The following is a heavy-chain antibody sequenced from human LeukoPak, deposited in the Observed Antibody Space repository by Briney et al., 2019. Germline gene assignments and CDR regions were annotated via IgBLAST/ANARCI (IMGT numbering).Heavy chain of an antibody. J-gene: IGHJ4*02. CDR2: INPNSGDI. CDR1: GYTCTGYY. CDR3: ARDSGSSGWYPYFGY. D-gene: IGHD6-19*01. V-gene: IGHV1-2*02. Sequence: ASVKVSCKASGYTCTGYYVHWVRQAPGQGLEWMGWINPNSGDISFAQKFKGRVSMTSDTSISTANMELSRLTSGDTAMYYCARDSGSSGWYPYFGYWGQGTLVTVSS.